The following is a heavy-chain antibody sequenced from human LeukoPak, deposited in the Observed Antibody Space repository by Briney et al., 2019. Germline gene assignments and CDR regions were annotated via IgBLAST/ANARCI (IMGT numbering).Heavy chain of an antibody. CDR1: GGSFSGYY. Sequence: PSETLSLTCAVYGGSFSGYYWSWIRQPPGKGLEWIGEINHSGSTNYNPSLKSRVTISVDTSKNQFSLRLSSVTAADTAVYYCARRQQLYVFDIWGQGTMVTVSS. D-gene: IGHD6-13*01. CDR3: ARRQQLYVFDI. J-gene: IGHJ3*02. CDR2: INHSGST. V-gene: IGHV4-34*01.